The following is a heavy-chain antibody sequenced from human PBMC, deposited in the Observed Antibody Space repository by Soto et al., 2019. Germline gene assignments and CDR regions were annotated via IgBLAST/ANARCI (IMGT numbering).Heavy chain of an antibody. D-gene: IGHD3-9*01. CDR1: GDSVSGGGYY. CDR2: ISFTGDT. Sequence: QVQLQESGPGLVKPSETLSLICTVSGDSVSGGGYYWTWIRQPPGEGLEWSGNISFTGDTTYNPYRRSRVTSAMHTAKSQFALELTSATAADTALYYCSRGGQYYPILIWGQGTLVTVSS. J-gene: IGHJ4*02. CDR3: SRGGQYYPILI. V-gene: IGHV4-61*08.